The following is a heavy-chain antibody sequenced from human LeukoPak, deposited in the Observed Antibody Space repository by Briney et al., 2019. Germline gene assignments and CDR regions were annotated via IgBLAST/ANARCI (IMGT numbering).Heavy chain of an antibody. V-gene: IGHV3-33*01. CDR1: GFAFSTYG. CDR2: IWYDGSNK. Sequence: GRSLRLSCAASGFAFSTYGMHWVRQAPGKGLEWVAVIWYDGSNKYYADSVKGRFTISRDNSKNTLYLQMNSLRAEDTAVYYCARGGFYSGNWGQGTLVTVSS. D-gene: IGHD2/OR15-2a*01. J-gene: IGHJ4*02. CDR3: ARGGFYSGN.